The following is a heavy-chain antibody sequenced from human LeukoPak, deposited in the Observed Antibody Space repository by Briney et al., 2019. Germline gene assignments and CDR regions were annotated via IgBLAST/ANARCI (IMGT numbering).Heavy chain of an antibody. D-gene: IGHD1-14*01. CDR1: GFPVNKYE. CDR3: VRKFATGD. Sequence: GGSLRLSCAASGFPVNKYEIHWVRQAPGKGLEWISYVDAGATSTNYADSVWGRFTLSRDNAKNTLYLQMNSLRVEDTAVYYCVRKFATGDWGQGTLVTVSS. V-gene: IGHV3-48*03. CDR2: VDAGATST. J-gene: IGHJ4*02.